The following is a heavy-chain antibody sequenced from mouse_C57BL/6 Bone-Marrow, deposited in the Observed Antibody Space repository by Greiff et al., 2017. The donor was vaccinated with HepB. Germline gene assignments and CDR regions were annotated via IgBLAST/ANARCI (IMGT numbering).Heavy chain of an antibody. CDR3: TKIYYEKDY. Sequence: QVQLKEPGAELVKPGASVKISCKASGYAFSSYWMNWVKQRPGKGLEWIGQIYPGDGDTNYNGKFKSKATLTAYKSSSTAYMQLSSLTSEDSAVYFCTKIYYEKDYWGQGTLVTVSA. J-gene: IGHJ3*01. CDR1: GYAFSSYW. CDR2: IYPGDGDT. V-gene: IGHV1-80*01. D-gene: IGHD2-4*01.